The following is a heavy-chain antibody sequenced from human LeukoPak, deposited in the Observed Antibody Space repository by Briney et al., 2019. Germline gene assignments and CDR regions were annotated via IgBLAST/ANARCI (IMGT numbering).Heavy chain of an antibody. CDR3: ARGAYYYGSGSYYSPFDY. CDR1: GGSISSYY. V-gene: IGHV4-59*01. CDR2: IYYSGST. Sequence: EALSLTCTVSGGSISSYYWSWIRQPPGKGLEWIGYIYYSGSTNYNPSLKSRVTISVDTSKNQFSLKLSSVTAADTAVYYCARGAYYYGSGSYYSPFDYWGQGTLVTVSS. D-gene: IGHD3-10*01. J-gene: IGHJ4*02.